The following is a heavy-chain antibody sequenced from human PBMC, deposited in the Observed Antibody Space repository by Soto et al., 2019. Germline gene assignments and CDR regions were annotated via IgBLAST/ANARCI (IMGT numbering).Heavy chain of an antibody. Sequence: PGGSLRLSCAASGLTFSSYSMNWVRQAPGKGLEWLSYISSSSSSIYYADSVKGRFTISRDNAKNSLYLQMNSLRAEDTAKYYCARVMSISWYFDLWGRGTLVTVSS. J-gene: IGHJ2*01. CDR2: ISSSSSSI. CDR3: ARVMSISWYFDL. D-gene: IGHD5-12*01. CDR1: GLTFSSYS. V-gene: IGHV3-48*01.